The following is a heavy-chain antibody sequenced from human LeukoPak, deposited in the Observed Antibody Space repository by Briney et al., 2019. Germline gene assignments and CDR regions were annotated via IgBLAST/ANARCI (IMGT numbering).Heavy chain of an antibody. D-gene: IGHD1-26*01. J-gene: IGHJ6*03. Sequence: PSETLSLTCTVSGGSISSYYWSWIRQPAGKGLEWIGRIYTSGSTNYNPSLKSRVTMSVDTSKNQFSLKLSSVTAADTAVYYCARDGWELPSPTYYYYYYMDVWGKGTTVTVSS. V-gene: IGHV4-4*07. CDR2: IYTSGST. CDR1: GGSISSYY. CDR3: ARDGWELPSPTYYYYYYMDV.